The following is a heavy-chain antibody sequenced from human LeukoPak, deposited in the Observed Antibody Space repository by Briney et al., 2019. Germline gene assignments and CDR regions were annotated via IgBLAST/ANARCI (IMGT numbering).Heavy chain of an antibody. CDR3: AKDRWDWYFDL. J-gene: IGHJ2*01. CDR2: ISGSGDAT. D-gene: IGHD1-26*01. Sequence: GGSLRLSCAASGFAFRNYAMTWVRQAPGKGLEWVSSISGSGDATYYADSVKGRFAISRDNSKNTLYLQMNSLRAEDTAVYYCAKDRWDWYFDLWGRGTLVTVSS. V-gene: IGHV3-23*01. CDR1: GFAFRNYA.